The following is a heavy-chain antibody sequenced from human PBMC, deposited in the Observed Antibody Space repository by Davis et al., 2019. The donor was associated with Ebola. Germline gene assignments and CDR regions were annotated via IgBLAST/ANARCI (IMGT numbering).Heavy chain of an antibody. D-gene: IGHD1/OR15-1a*01. J-gene: IGHJ6*02. CDR3: ARFRRTFYYYYGMDV. Sequence: MPSETLSLTCAVYGGSFSGYYWSWIRQPPGKGLEWIGEINHSGSTNYNPSLKSRVTISVDTSKNQFSLKLSSVTAADTAVYYCARFRRTFYYYYGMDVWGQGTTATVSS. CDR1: GGSFSGYY. CDR2: INHSGST. V-gene: IGHV4-34*01.